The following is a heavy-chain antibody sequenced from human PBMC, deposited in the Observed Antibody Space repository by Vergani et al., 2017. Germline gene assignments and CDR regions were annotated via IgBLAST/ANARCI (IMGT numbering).Heavy chain of an antibody. CDR2: ISMSSSTI. CDR3: ASLYWGGGSCLLGWSYGMYV. CDR1: GFPFRSHS. D-gene: IGHD7-27*01. V-gene: IGHV3-48*01. Sequence: DVQLVESGGTLVQPGGSLRLSCAASGFPFRSHSMNWVRQAPGKGLEWISYISMSSSTIHYADSVRGRFTISRDNAKNSLYLQMSSLRAEDTAVYYCASLYWGGGSCLLGWSYGMYVWVRGATVTVSS. J-gene: IGHJ6*02.